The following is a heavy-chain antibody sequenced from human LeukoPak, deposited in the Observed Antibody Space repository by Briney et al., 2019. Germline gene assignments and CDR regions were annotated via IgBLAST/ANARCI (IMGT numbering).Heavy chain of an antibody. CDR1: GYTFTGYY. CDR2: INPNSGGT. Sequence: ASVKVSCKASGYTFTGYYMHWVRQAPGQGLEWMGWINPNSGGTNYAQKFQGRVTMTRDTSVSTAYMELSRLRSDDTAVYYCARDGASMEPYYYMDVWGKGTTVTVSS. V-gene: IGHV1-2*02. CDR3: ARDGASMEPYYYMDV. D-gene: IGHD1-1*01. J-gene: IGHJ6*03.